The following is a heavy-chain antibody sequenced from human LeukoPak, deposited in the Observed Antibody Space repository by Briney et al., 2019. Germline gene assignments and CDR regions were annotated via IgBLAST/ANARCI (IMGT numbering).Heavy chain of an antibody. V-gene: IGHV3-30-3*01. CDR3: ARPYSGSYLVY. Sequence: SCKASGGTFSSYAMHWVRQAPGKGLEWVAVISYDGSNKYYADSVKGRFTISRDNSKNTLYLQMNSLRAEDTAVYYCARPYSGSYLVYWGQGTLVTVSS. D-gene: IGHD1-26*01. J-gene: IGHJ4*02. CDR1: GGTFSSYA. CDR2: ISYDGSNK.